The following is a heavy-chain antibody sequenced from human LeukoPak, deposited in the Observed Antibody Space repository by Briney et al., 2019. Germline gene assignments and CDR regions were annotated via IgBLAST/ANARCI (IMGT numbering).Heavy chain of an antibody. CDR3: AKDPVSIVPAFAF. V-gene: IGHV3-23*01. J-gene: IGHJ3*01. D-gene: IGHD6-6*01. Sequence: GGSLRLSCAASGLSFTSYAMTWVRQAPGKGPQWLSYISNDGTTIYYADSVKGRLTISRDNSKNTLYLQMNSLRAEDTAVYYCAKDPVSIVPAFAFWGPGTMVTVSS. CDR2: ISNDGTTI. CDR1: GLSFTSYA.